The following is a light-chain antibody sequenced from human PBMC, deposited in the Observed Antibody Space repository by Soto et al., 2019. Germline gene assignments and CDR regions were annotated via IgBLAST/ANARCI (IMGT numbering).Light chain of an antibody. V-gene: IGKV3-20*01. CDR1: QSVSSN. J-gene: IGKJ4*01. CDR3: QQYVSSPPLT. Sequence: EIVMTQSPATLSVSPGERATLSCRASQSVSSNLAWYQQKPGQAPRLLIYGASSRATGIPDRFSGSGSGTDFTLTINRLEPEDFALYYCQQYVSSPPLTFGGGTKVESK. CDR2: GAS.